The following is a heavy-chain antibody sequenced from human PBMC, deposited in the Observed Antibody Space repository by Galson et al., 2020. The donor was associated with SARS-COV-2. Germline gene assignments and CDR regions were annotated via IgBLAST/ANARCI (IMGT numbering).Heavy chain of an antibody. D-gene: IGHD2-15*01. CDR3: ASRGVVVADTSFDH. CDR1: GFTFSRYA. J-gene: IGHJ4*02. Sequence: ASVKVSCAASGFTFSRYAMHWVRQGPGKGLVWVSRINSDGSTTYADSVKGRFTISRDNAKNTLYLQMTSLRAEDTAVYYCASRGVVVADTSFDHWGQGTLVTVSS. CDR2: INSDGST. V-gene: IGHV3-74*01.